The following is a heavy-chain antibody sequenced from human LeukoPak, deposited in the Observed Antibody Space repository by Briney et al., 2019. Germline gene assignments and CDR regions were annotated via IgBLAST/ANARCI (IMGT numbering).Heavy chain of an antibody. CDR2: IKQDGSEK. Sequence: PGGSLRLSCAASGFTFSSYWMSWFRQAPGKGLEWVANIKQDGSEKYYVDSVKGRFTISRDNAKNSLYLQMNSLRAGDTAVYHCARGNDYYGSGSYQFYYYMDVWGKGTTVTISS. J-gene: IGHJ6*03. D-gene: IGHD3-10*01. CDR1: GFTFSSYW. CDR3: ARGNDYYGSGSYQFYYYMDV. V-gene: IGHV3-7*01.